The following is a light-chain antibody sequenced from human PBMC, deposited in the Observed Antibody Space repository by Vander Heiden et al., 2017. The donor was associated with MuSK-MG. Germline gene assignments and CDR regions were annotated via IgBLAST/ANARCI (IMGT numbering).Light chain of an antibody. V-gene: IGKV4-1*01. J-gene: IGKJ1*01. CDR1: QNVLYSSNNKNY. CDR2: WAS. CDR3: QQYDSAPST. Sequence: DIVMSQSPDSLAVSLGERATINCKSSQNVLYSSNNKNYLNWYQQKPGQPPKLLIYWASTRQSGVPDRFTGSGSETDFTLTISSLQAEDVAVYYCQQYDSAPSTFGQGTKVEIK.